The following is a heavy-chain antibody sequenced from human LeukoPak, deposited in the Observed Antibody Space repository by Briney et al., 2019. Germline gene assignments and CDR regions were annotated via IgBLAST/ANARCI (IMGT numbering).Heavy chain of an antibody. CDR2: ISSSSSTI. V-gene: IGHV3-48*02. D-gene: IGHD4-17*01. J-gene: IGHJ4*02. CDR1: GFTFSSYG. Sequence: PGGSLRLSCAASGFTFSSYGMNWVRQAPGKGLEWVSYISSSSSTIYFADSVKGRFTISRDNAKNSLYLQMNSLRDEDTAVYYCARTSGVTTANGFDYWGQGTLVTVSS. CDR3: ARTSGVTTANGFDY.